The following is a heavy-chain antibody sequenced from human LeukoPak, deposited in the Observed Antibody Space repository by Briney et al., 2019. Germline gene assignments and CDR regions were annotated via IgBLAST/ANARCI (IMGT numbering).Heavy chain of an antibody. CDR1: GFTLHSYT. Sequence: PGGSLRLSCAASGFTLHSYTMNWVRQAPGKGLEWLSSISDSGSSTYTNYEDSVKGRFTISRDKATNSLFPQMDSLRAEDTAVYYCTRGYDISDYWGQGTVVTVSS. V-gene: IGHV3-21*01. CDR3: TRGYDISDY. CDR2: ISDSGSSTYT. J-gene: IGHJ4*02. D-gene: IGHD3-9*01.